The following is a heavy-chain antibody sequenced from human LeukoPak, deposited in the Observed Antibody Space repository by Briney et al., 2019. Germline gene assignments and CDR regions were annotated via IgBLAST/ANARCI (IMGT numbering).Heavy chain of an antibody. CDR3: ARDSGNGWGYYYYYYMDV. J-gene: IGHJ6*03. CDR2: INPNSGGT. D-gene: IGHD6-25*01. Sequence: GASVKVSCKASGYTFTGYYMHWVRQAPGQGLEWMGWINPNSGGTNYAQKFQGRVTMTRDTSISTAYMELSRLRSDDTAVYYCARDSGNGWGYYYYYYMDVWGKGTTVTVSS. V-gene: IGHV1-2*02. CDR1: GYTFTGYY.